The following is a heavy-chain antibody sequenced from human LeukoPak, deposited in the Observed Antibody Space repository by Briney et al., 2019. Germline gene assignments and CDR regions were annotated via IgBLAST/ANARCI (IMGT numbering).Heavy chain of an antibody. CDR2: IDNDGSST. CDR1: GFTFNNYW. V-gene: IGHV3-74*01. Sequence: TGGSLRLSCAASGFTFNNYWMHWVRQAPGKGLVWVARIDNDGSSTVYADSVKGRLTTSRDNAKNTVYLQMNRLRGEDTALYYCVRGLQGPDYWGQGTLVIVSS. CDR3: VRGLQGPDY. D-gene: IGHD2-15*01. J-gene: IGHJ4*02.